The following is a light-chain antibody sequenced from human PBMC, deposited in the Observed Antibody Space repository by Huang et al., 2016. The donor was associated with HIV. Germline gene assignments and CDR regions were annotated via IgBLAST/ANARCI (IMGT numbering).Light chain of an antibody. Sequence: DIQLTQSPSAMSASVGDRVSITCRASQDISHYLAWFQQKPGGAPKRLIYAASSLQSCVPSRFSGSRSGTNFTLTISNLQPEDFATYYCLQHHDYPRTFGQGTNV. V-gene: IGKV1-17*03. J-gene: IGKJ1*01. CDR2: AAS. CDR1: QDISHY. CDR3: LQHHDYPRT.